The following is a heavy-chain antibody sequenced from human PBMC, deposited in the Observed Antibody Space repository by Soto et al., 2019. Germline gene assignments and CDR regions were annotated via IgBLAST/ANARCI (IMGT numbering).Heavy chain of an antibody. CDR3: ARGGLWFGELWAGMDV. CDR2: INHSGST. CDR1: GGSFSGYY. Sequence: PSETLSLTCAVYGGSFSGYYWSWIRQPPGKGLEWIGEINHSGSTNYNPSLKSRVTISVDTSKNQFSLKLSSVTAADTAVYYCARGGLWFGELWAGMDVWGQGTTVTVSS. V-gene: IGHV4-34*01. D-gene: IGHD3-10*01. J-gene: IGHJ6*02.